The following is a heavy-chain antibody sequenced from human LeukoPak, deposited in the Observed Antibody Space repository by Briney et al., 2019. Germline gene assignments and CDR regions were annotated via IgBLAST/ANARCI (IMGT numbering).Heavy chain of an antibody. V-gene: IGHV3-23*01. CDR3: ARFPDADYFDY. Sequence: GGSLRLSCAASGFTFSSYAMSWVRQAAGRGLERVSGSSGSDVATYYADSVKGRFTTSRDNSKNTLYLQMNSLRAEDTAVYYCARFPDADYFDYWGQGTLVTVSS. J-gene: IGHJ4*02. CDR1: GFTFSSYA. CDR2: SSGSDVAT. D-gene: IGHD3-3*01.